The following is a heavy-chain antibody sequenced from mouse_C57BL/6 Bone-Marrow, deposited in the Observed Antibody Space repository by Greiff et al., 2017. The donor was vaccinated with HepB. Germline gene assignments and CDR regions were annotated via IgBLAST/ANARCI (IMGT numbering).Heavy chain of an antibody. D-gene: IGHD1-2*01. CDR1: GYTFTSYW. V-gene: IGHV1-53*01. CDR3: ARSSITTGWYFDG. CDR2: INPSNGGT. Sequence: VQLQQPGTELVKPGASVKLSCKASGYTFTSYWMHWVKQRPGQGLEWIGNINPSNGGTNYNEKFKSKATLTVDKPSSTAYMQLSSLTSEDSAVYYCARSSITTGWYFDGWGTGTTVTVAS. J-gene: IGHJ1*03.